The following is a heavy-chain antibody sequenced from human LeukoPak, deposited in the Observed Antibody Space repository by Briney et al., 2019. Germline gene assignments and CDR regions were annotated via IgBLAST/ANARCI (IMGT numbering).Heavy chain of an antibody. D-gene: IGHD3-22*01. CDR1: GITFSSDC. Sequence: PGGSLRLSCAASGITFSSDCMSWVRQAPGKGLEWVSVIYSGGSTYYADSVKGRFTISRDNSKNTLYLQMNSLRAEDTAVYYCARDLRYYDSSGYHNWFDPWGQGTLVTVSS. V-gene: IGHV3-53*01. J-gene: IGHJ5*02. CDR3: ARDLRYYDSSGYHNWFDP. CDR2: IYSGGST.